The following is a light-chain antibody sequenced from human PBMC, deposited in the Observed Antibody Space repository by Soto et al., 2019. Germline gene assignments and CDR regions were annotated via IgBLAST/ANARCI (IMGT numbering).Light chain of an antibody. V-gene: IGKV1-39*01. CDR1: QNIRSY. Sequence: DIQMTQSPSSLSASVGDRVTITCRASQNIRSYLNWYQQKPGKAPQLLIYATSSLQTGVPSRFSASRSGTDFSLVISDLQPEDSATYYCQQGYSSRWTSGRGTKVEI. CDR3: QQGYSSRWT. J-gene: IGKJ1*01. CDR2: ATS.